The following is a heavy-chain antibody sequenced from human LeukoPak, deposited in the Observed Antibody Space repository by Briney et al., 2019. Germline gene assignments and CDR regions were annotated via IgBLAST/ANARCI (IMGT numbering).Heavy chain of an antibody. CDR1: GGTFSSHA. D-gene: IGHD3-9*01. CDR3: ARATDIVTGYYNNYVDY. Sequence: SVKVSCKASGGTFSSHAISWVRQAPGQGLEWMGGIIPIFGTANYAQKFQGRVTITADESTNTAYMELSSLRSDDTAVYYCARATDIVTGYYNNYVDYWGQGTLVTVSS. V-gene: IGHV1-69*13. J-gene: IGHJ4*02. CDR2: IIPIFGTA.